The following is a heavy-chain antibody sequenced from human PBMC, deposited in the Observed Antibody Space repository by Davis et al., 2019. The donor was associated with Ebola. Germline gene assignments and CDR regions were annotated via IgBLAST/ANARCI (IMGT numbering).Heavy chain of an antibody. J-gene: IGHJ3*02. V-gene: IGHV4-61*01. CDR2: IYYSGST. CDR1: GGSVSSGSYY. Sequence: ESLKISCTVSGGSVSSGSYYWSWIRQPPGKGLEWIGYIYYSGSTNYNPSLKSRVTISVDTSKNQFSLKLSSVTAADTAVYYCAREFYYGSGSAFDIWGQGTMVTVSS. D-gene: IGHD3-10*01. CDR3: AREFYYGSGSAFDI.